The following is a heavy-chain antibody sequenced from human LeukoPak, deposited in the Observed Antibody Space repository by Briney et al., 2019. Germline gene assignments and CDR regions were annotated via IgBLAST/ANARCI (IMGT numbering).Heavy chain of an antibody. CDR2: ISSTSSYI. CDR3: ARSSGWYHRGPDYYYYYMDV. V-gene: IGHV3-21*01. Sequence: GGSLRLSCAASGFIFNSHSMNWVRQAPGKGLDGVSSISSTSSYIYYADSVKSRFTISRDNAKNSLYLQMNSLRAEDTAVYYCARSSGWYHRGPDYYYYYMDVWGKGTTVTVS. D-gene: IGHD6-19*01. CDR1: GFIFNSHS. J-gene: IGHJ6*03.